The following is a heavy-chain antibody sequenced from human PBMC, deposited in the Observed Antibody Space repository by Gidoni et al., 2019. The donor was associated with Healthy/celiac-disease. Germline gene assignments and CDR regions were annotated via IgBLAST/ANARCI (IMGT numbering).Heavy chain of an antibody. CDR2: ISSSSSYI. D-gene: IGHD6-19*01. CDR3: ARDGQWLHGMFDY. J-gene: IGHJ4*02. CDR1: GFTFSSYS. Sequence: EVQLVESGGGLVKPGGSLRLSCAASGFTFSSYSMNWGRQAPGKGLEWVSSISSSSSYIYYADSVKGRFTISRDNAKNSLYLQMNSLRAEDTAVYYCARDGQWLHGMFDYWGQGTLVTVSS. V-gene: IGHV3-21*01.